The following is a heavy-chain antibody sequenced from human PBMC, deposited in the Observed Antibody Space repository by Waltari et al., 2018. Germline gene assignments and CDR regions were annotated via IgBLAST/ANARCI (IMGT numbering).Heavy chain of an antibody. CDR2: ISWNSGSI. Sequence: EVQLVESGGGLVQPGRSLRLSCAASGFTFDDYAMHWVRQAPGKGLEWVSGISWNSGSIGYADSVKGRFTISRDNAKNSLYLQMNSLRAEDTALYYCATLLIAAAGTNYYYGMDVWGQGTTVTVSS. D-gene: IGHD6-13*01. V-gene: IGHV3-9*01. CDR3: ATLLIAAAGTNYYYGMDV. CDR1: GFTFDDYA. J-gene: IGHJ6*02.